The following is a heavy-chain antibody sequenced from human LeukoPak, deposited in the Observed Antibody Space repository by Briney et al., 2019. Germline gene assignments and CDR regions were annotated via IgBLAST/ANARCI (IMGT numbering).Heavy chain of an antibody. D-gene: IGHD3-22*01. CDR1: GFTFSSYG. J-gene: IGHJ4*02. V-gene: IGHV3-30*18. CDR3: AKEDYYDSSGYYSATRTDY. Sequence: PGGSLRLSCAASGFTFSSYGMHWVRQAPGKGLEWVAVISYDGSNKYYADSVKGRFTISRDNSKNTLYLQMNSLRAEDTAVYYCAKEDYYDSSGYYSATRTDYWGQGTLVTVSS. CDR2: ISYDGSNK.